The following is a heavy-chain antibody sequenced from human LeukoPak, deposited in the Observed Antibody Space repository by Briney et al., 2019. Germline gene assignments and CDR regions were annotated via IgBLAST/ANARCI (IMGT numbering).Heavy chain of an antibody. CDR2: INPSGGST. Sequence: ASVKVSCKASGYTFTSYYMDWVRQAPGQGLEWMGIINPSGGSTSYAQNFQGRVTMTRDTSTSTVYMELSGLRAEDTAVYYCARENIGYGSGSNYWGQGTLVTVSS. CDR1: GYTFTSYY. J-gene: IGHJ4*02. V-gene: IGHV1-46*01. D-gene: IGHD3-10*01. CDR3: ARENIGYGSGSNY.